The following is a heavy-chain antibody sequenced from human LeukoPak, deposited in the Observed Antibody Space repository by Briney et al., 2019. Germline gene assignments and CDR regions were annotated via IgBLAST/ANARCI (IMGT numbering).Heavy chain of an antibody. Sequence: PGGSLRLSCAASGFTFSSYAMSWVRQAPGKGLEWVSAISGSGGSTYDADSVKGRFAISRDNSKNTLYLQMNSLRAEDTAVYYCAKVYYYGSGSYYNDAFDIWGQGTMVTVSS. CDR3: AKVYYYGSGSYYNDAFDI. J-gene: IGHJ3*02. CDR1: GFTFSSYA. CDR2: ISGSGGST. D-gene: IGHD3-10*01. V-gene: IGHV3-23*01.